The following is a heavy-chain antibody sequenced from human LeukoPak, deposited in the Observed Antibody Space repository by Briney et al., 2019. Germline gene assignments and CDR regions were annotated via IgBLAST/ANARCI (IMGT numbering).Heavy chain of an antibody. V-gene: IGHV3-23*01. CDR1: GFTFSNSA. Sequence: GGSLRLSCAASGFTFSNSAMSWVRQAPGKGLEWVSSIFPSGGEIHYADSVRGRFTISRDNSKSTLSLQMNSLRAEDTAIYYCATYRQVLLPLESWGQGTLVTVSS. D-gene: IGHD2-8*02. CDR2: IFPSGGEI. CDR3: ATYRQVLLPLES. J-gene: IGHJ4*02.